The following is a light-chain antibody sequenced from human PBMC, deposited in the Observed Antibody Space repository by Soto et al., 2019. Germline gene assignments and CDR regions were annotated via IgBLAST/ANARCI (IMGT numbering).Light chain of an antibody. J-gene: IGLJ1*01. CDR2: DVT. CDR3: GSYTSSTTLGDV. V-gene: IGLV2-14*01. Sequence: QSALTQPASVSGSPGQSITISCTGTSSDVGGYNYVSWYQQHPGKAPKLLIYDVTTRPSGVSSRFSGSKSGNTASLTVSGLQAEDEADYYCGSYTSSTTLGDVFGTGTKLTVL. CDR1: SSDVGGYNY.